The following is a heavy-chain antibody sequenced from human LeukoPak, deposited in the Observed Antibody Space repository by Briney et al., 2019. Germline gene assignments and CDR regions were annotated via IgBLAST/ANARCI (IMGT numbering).Heavy chain of an antibody. CDR2: IYYSGST. Sequence: SQTLSLTCTVSGGSISSGDYYWSWIRQPPGKGLEWIGYIYYSGSTYYNPSLKSRVTISVDTSKNQFSLKLSSVTAADTAVHYCARGRLGEPKGFDYWGQGTLVTVSS. D-gene: IGHD4-11*01. V-gene: IGHV4-30-4*08. J-gene: IGHJ4*02. CDR1: GGSISSGDYY. CDR3: ARGRLGEPKGFDY.